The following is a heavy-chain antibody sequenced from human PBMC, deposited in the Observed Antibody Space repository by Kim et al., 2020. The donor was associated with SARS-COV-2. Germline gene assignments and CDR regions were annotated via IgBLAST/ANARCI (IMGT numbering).Heavy chain of an antibody. CDR3: ATPRGPMSRGFKGDGLDF. V-gene: IGHV3-30*04. J-gene: IGHJ6*02. CDR1: GFTFSTYP. Sequence: GGSRRLSCAASGFTFSTYPMHWVRQAPGKGLEWVAVISYDGSNEYYADAVKGRFTISRDNSKNKVYLEMNSLRAEDTAVYYCATPRGPMSRGFKGDGLDFWGQGTTVTVSS. CDR2: ISYDGSNE. D-gene: IGHD3-10*01.